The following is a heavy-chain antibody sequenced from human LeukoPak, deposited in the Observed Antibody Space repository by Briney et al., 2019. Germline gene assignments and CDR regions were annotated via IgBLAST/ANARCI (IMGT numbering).Heavy chain of an antibody. D-gene: IGHD3-22*01. CDR2: ISAYNGNV. CDR3: ARETAPRYDSSGYRPPLFDY. J-gene: IGHJ4*02. Sequence: GASGRVSCKAAGYTVRSYGISRGRQAPGKGLERMGWISAYNGNVNYAQKLQSRVTMTTDTSTSKAYMELRSLRSDGTAVYYCARETAPRYDSSGYRPPLFDYWGQGTLVTVSS. V-gene: IGHV1-18*01. CDR1: GYTVRSYG.